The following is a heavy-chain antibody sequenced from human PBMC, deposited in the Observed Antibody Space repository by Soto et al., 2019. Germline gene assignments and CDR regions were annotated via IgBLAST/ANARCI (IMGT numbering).Heavy chain of an antibody. CDR3: ARIYYDSVFDY. V-gene: IGHV4-39*01. D-gene: IGHD3-22*01. J-gene: IGHJ4*02. Sequence: PSETLSLTCTVSGGSISSSSYYWGWIRQPPGKGLEWIGSIYYSGSTYYNPSLKSRVTISVDTSKNQFSLKLSSVTAADTAVYYCARIYYDSVFDYWGQGTQVTVSS. CDR2: IYYSGST. CDR1: GGSISSSSYY.